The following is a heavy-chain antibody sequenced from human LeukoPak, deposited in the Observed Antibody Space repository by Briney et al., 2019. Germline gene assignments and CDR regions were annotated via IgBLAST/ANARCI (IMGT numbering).Heavy chain of an antibody. CDR3: ARWGTIGAFDI. J-gene: IGHJ3*02. CDR2: IYHSGST. CDR1: GGSISSSSYC. Sequence: PSETLSVTCTVSGGSISSSSYCWGWIRQPPGKGLEWIGSIYHSGSTNYNPSLKSRVTISVDKSKNQFSLKLSSVTAADTAVYYCARWGTIGAFDIWGQGTMVTVSS. V-gene: IGHV4-39*07. D-gene: IGHD1-14*01.